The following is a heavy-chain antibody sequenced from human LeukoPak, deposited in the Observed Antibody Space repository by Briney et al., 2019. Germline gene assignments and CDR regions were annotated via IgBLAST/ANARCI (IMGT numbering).Heavy chain of an antibody. D-gene: IGHD3-16*01. J-gene: IGHJ4*02. Sequence: PGGSLRLSCAASGFTFSSFWMHWVRQAPGKGLVWVSRINSDGSSTSYADSVKGRFAISRDNAKNTLYLQMNSLRAEDTAVYYLSKQYGGGGDYWGQGTLVTVSS. V-gene: IGHV3-74*01. CDR3: SKQYGGGGDY. CDR1: GFTFSSFW. CDR2: INSDGSST.